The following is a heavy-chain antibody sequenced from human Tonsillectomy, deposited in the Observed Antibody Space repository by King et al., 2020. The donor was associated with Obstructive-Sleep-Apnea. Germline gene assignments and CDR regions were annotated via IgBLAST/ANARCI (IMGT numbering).Heavy chain of an antibody. CDR2: IYYSGST. Sequence: QLQESGPGLVKPSETLSLTCTVSGGSITSTTNYWGWIRQPPGEGLEWIGTIYYSGSTYYNPSLRSRVTISVDTSKNQFSLNLSSVTAADTAVYYCARLRPTYWYFDLWGRGTLVTVSS. J-gene: IGHJ2*01. CDR3: ARLRPTYWYFDL. D-gene: IGHD4-17*01. V-gene: IGHV4-39*07. CDR1: GGSITSTTNY.